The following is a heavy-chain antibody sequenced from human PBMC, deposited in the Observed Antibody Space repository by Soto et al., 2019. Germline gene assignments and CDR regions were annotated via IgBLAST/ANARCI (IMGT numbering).Heavy chain of an antibody. Sequence: QLQLQESGPGLVKPSDTLSLTCTVSGDSISSSIHYWSWIRQPPGKGLEWIGTIYFSGTTYDNPSLESRVTISVDTSRNQFSLTLNSVTAEDTAVYYCARQGGDTMVRGVIKDWFENWGQGALVTVSS. CDR2: IYFSGTT. D-gene: IGHD3-10*01. J-gene: IGHJ5*02. CDR1: GDSISSSIHY. V-gene: IGHV4-39*01. CDR3: ARQGGDTMVRGVIKDWFEN.